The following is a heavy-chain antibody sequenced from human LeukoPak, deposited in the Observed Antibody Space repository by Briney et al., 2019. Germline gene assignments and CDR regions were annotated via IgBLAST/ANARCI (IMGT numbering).Heavy chain of an antibody. J-gene: IGHJ5*02. D-gene: IGHD2-2*01. CDR1: GFTFSSYW. CDR3: ARGVGYCSSTSCYWWFDP. CDR2: INSDGSST. Sequence: PGGSLRLSCAASGFTFSSYWMHWVRQAPGKGLVWVSRINSDGSSTSYADSVKGRFTISRDNAKNTLYLQMNSLRAEDTVVYYCARGVGYCSSTSCYWWFDPWGQGTLVTVSS. V-gene: IGHV3-74*01.